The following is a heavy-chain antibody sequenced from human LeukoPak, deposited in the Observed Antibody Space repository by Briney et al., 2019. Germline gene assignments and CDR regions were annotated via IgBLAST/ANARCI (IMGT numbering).Heavy chain of an antibody. D-gene: IGHD5-18*01. Sequence: GASVKVSCKASGYTFTGYYMHWVRQAPGQGLEWMGWINPNGGGTNYAQKFQGRVTMTSDTSIRTAYMELSRLRSDDTAVYYCARFGFSEYYYYYYMDVWGKGTTVTVSS. V-gene: IGHV1-2*02. CDR1: GYTFTGYY. J-gene: IGHJ6*03. CDR2: INPNGGGT. CDR3: ARFGFSEYYYYYYMDV.